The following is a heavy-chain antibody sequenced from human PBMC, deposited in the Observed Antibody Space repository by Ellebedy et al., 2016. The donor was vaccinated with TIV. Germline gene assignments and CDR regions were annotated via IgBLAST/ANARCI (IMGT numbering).Heavy chain of an antibody. V-gene: IGHV3-48*01. D-gene: IGHD4-23*01. CDR2: ISSGSSII. J-gene: IGHJ3*02. Sequence: GESLKISCAASGFTFSTYNMNWVRQAPGKGPEWVSYISSGSSIIYYADSVKGRFTISRDNSKNTVYLQMNSLRAEDTAVYYCARDPVGVGPAFDIWGQGTMVTVSS. CDR1: GFTFSTYN. CDR3: ARDPVGVGPAFDI.